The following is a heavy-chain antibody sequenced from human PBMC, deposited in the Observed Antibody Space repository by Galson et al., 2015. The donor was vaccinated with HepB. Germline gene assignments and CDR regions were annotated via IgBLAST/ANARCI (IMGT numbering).Heavy chain of an antibody. J-gene: IGHJ6*02. CDR1: GFTFNNYA. CDR2: IWYDGSNQ. V-gene: IGHV3-33*01. CDR3: ARDSRHCSGGSCPSLYFYYGMDV. Sequence: GFTFNNYAMHWVRQAPGKGLEWVAVIWYDGSNQDYADSVKGRFTISRDNPKNTLYLQMNSLRAEDTAVYYCARDSRHCSGGSCPSLYFYYGMDVWGQGTTVTVSS. D-gene: IGHD2-15*01.